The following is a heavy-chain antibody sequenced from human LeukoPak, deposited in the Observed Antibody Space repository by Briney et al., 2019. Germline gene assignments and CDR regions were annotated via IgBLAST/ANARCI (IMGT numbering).Heavy chain of an antibody. CDR3: AKQWLVRVLGYFDY. CDR1: GFTLRNYA. J-gene: IGHJ4*02. Sequence: GGSLRLSCTASGFTLRNYAMSWVRQALGKGLEWVSGISGSGDTTDYADSVKGRFTISRDNSKKTLYLQMNSLRAEDTAVYYCAKQWLVRVLGYFDYWGQGTLVTVSS. D-gene: IGHD6-19*01. V-gene: IGHV3-23*01. CDR2: ISGSGDTT.